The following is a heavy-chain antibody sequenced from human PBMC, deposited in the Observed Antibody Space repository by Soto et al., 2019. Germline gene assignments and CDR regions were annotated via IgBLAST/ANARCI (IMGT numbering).Heavy chain of an antibody. Sequence: PSQTLFLSCTVSGNSISNSNYYWGWIRQPPGKGLEWIANIYYSGITYCNPSLKSRVAISVDTSKNQFSLKLSSVTAADTAIYYCARSNSGYYKWFDPWGQGTLVTVSS. CDR1: GNSISNSNYY. CDR3: ARSNSGYYKWFDP. J-gene: IGHJ5*02. D-gene: IGHD3-22*01. CDR2: IYYSGIT. V-gene: IGHV4-39*01.